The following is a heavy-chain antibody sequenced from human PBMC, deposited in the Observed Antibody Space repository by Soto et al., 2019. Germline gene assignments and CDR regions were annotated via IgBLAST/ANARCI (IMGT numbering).Heavy chain of an antibody. D-gene: IGHD5-12*01. V-gene: IGHV1-69*02. CDR2: TIPILGIA. CDR3: AVGDYRYSGYFRPFDP. CDR1: GGTFSSYT. J-gene: IGHJ5*02. Sequence: GASVKVSCKASGGTFSSYTISWVRQAPGQGLEWMGRTIPILGIANYAQKFQGRVTITADKSTSTAYMELSSLRSEDTAVYYCAVGDYRYSGYFRPFDPWGRGTLVTVSS.